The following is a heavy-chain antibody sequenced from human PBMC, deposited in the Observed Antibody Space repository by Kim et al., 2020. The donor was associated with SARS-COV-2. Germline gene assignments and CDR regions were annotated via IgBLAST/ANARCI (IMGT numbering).Heavy chain of an antibody. CDR2: ISWNSGSI. CDR3: AKDIGDTVVGLIDY. J-gene: IGHJ4*02. V-gene: IGHV3-9*01. D-gene: IGHD2-15*01. Sequence: GGSLRLSCAASGFTFDDYAMHWVRQAPGKGLEWVSGISWNSGSIGYADSVKGRFTISRDNAKNSLYLQMNSLRAEDTALYYCAKDIGDTVVGLIDYWGQGTLVTVSS. CDR1: GFTFDDYA.